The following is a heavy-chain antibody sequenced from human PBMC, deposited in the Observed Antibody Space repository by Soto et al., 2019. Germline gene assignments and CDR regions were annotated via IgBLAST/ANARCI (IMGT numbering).Heavy chain of an antibody. Sequence: PSETLSLTCTVSGGSISSYYWSWIRQPAGKGLEWIGRIYTSGSTNYNPSLKSRVTMSVDTSKNQFSLKLSSVTAADTAVYYWARDWVVTAIPGDYYYGMDVWGQGTTVTVSS. D-gene: IGHD2-21*02. J-gene: IGHJ6*02. V-gene: IGHV4-4*07. CDR1: GGSISSYY. CDR3: ARDWVVTAIPGDYYYGMDV. CDR2: IYTSGST.